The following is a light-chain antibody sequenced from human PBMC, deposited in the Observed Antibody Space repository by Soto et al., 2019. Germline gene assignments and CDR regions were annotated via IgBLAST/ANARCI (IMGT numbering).Light chain of an antibody. CDR3: IDSIQLPPT. CDR1: QSLLFIDAKTY. Sequence: DIVMTQTPLSLSVTPGQPASISCKSSQSLLFIDAKTYLYWYLHMPGQPLQLLISEVVKRLSGGSDRFSGRGSRTDFTLAISRVVAYDVGVYYCIDSIQLPPTFGPGTKVDIK. CDR2: EVV. J-gene: IGKJ3*01. V-gene: IGKV2D-29*01.